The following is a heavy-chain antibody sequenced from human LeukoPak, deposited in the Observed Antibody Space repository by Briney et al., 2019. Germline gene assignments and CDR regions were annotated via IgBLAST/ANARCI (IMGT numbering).Heavy chain of an antibody. CDR1: GGSISSSSYY. J-gene: IGHJ4*02. Sequence: PSETLSLTCTVSGGSISSSSYYWGWIRQPPGRGLEWFGSIYYSGSTYYNPSLTSQVTISVDTSKNQFSLKLSSVTAADTAVYYCARQGAFNYWGQGTLVTVSS. V-gene: IGHV4-39*01. D-gene: IGHD3-16*01. CDR2: IYYSGST. CDR3: ARQGAFNY.